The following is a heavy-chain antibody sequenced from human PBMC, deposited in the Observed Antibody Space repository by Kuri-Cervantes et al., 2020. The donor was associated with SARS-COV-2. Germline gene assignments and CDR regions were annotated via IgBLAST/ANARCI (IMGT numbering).Heavy chain of an antibody. V-gene: IGHV3-23*01. Sequence: ETLSLTCAASGFTFSSYAMSWVRQAPGKGLEWVSAISGSGGSTYYADSVKGRFTFSRDNSKNTLYLQMNSLRAEDTAVYYCAKDWLPDDAFDIWGQGTMVTVSS. D-gene: IGHD6-19*01. J-gene: IGHJ3*02. CDR2: ISGSGGST. CDR3: AKDWLPDDAFDI. CDR1: GFTFSSYA.